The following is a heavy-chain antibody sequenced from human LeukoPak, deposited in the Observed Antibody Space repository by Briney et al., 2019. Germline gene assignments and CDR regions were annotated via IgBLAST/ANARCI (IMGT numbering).Heavy chain of an antibody. J-gene: IGHJ4*02. CDR1: GFTFSNYA. CDR2: ISVSGST. V-gene: IGHV3-23*01. CDR3: AKDAPAISGVFSDY. D-gene: IGHD1-20*01. Sequence: GGSLRLSCAASGFTFSNYAMSWVRRAPGKGLEWVSGISVSGSTYYADSVKGRFTISRDSSKNTLYLQMNSLRDEDTAVYYCAKDAPAISGVFSDYWGQGTLVTVSS.